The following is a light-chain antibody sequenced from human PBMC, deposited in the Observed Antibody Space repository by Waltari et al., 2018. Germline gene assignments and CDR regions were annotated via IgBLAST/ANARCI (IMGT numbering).Light chain of an antibody. Sequence: QAVVPQEPSLSVSPGGPVPLTCGSPAGAVTSCLYPYWFQQKPGQAPRTLIYDTSNKHSWTPARFSGSLLGGKAALTLSGAQPEDEAEYYCLISYSGVGVFGGGTKLTVL. V-gene: IGLV7-46*01. J-gene: IGLJ3*02. CDR3: LISYSGVGV. CDR1: AGAVTSCLY. CDR2: DTS.